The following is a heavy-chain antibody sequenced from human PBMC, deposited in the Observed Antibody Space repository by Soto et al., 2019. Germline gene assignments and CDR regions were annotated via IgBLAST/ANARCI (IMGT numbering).Heavy chain of an antibody. CDR1: GFTFSGYS. CDR2: VSSDGNTK. V-gene: IGHV3-30-3*01. D-gene: IGHD3-3*01. J-gene: IGHJ5*02. CDR3: ARELGTNFEIDS. Sequence: GGSLRLSCAASGFTFSGYSMHWIRQAPGKGLEWVAVVSSDGNTKFYADSLRGRLTISRDNSKNTLYLQVNYLAVEDTALYFCARELGTNFEIDSWGEGTRVTVSS.